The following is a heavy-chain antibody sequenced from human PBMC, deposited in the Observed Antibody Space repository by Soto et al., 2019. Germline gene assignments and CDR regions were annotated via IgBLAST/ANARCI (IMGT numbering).Heavy chain of an antibody. CDR2: IYYTGTT. V-gene: IGHV4-31*03. Sequence: QVQLQESGPGLVEASQTLSLTCTVSGATISCGGFYWSWIRQRPGKGLEWIGHIYYTGTTSYNPSLNSRVTISLDMSSNQFSLKLRSVTAADTAKYFCARDDSFYGEPGYGMNVWGQGTTVTVSS. D-gene: IGHD4-17*01. CDR1: GATISCGGFY. CDR3: ARDDSFYGEPGYGMNV. J-gene: IGHJ6*02.